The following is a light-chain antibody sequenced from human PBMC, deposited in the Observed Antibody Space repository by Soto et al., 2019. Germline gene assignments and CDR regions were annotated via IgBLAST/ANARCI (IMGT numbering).Light chain of an antibody. V-gene: IGKV1D-16*01. CDR3: QQYNTYPLT. CDR2: AAS. Sequence: DLQLTQSPSSLTASVGDRVTITCRASQGIATWLAWYQQKPGKSPKSLIYAASNLQDGVPSRFNGSGSGTHFTLTIASLQPADIGTYFCQQYNTYPLTFGGGTRVEI. J-gene: IGKJ4*01. CDR1: QGIATW.